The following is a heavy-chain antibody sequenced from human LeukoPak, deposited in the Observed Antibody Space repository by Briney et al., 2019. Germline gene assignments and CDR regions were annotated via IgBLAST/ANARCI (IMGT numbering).Heavy chain of an antibody. D-gene: IGHD1-26*01. V-gene: IGHV3-7*01. CDR2: IKQDGSEK. CDR1: GYTSSSYW. Sequence: PGGSLRLSCAASGYTSSSYWMSWVRQAPGKGLEWVANIKQDGSEKYYVDSVKGRFTISRDNAKNSLYLQMNSLRAEDTAVYYCASLSSRIEGSPDYWGQGTLVTVSS. CDR3: ASLSSRIEGSPDY. J-gene: IGHJ4*02.